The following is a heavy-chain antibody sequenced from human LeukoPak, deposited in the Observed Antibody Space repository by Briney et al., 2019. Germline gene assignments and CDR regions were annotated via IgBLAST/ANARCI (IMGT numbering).Heavy chain of an antibody. J-gene: IGHJ4*02. CDR3: ATGSGSYYRRKPHPFDY. Sequence: ASVKVSCKVSGYTLTVLSMHWVRHAPGKGLEWMGGFDPEDGETIYAQKFQGRVTMAEDTSTDTAYMELSSLRSEDTAVYYCATGSGSYYRRKPHPFDYWGQGTLVTVSS. D-gene: IGHD1-26*01. CDR2: FDPEDGET. V-gene: IGHV1-24*01. CDR1: GYTLTVLS.